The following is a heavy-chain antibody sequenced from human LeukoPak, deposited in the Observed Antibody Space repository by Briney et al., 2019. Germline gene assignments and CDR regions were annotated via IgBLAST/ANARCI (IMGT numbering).Heavy chain of an antibody. J-gene: IGHJ6*03. CDR1: GGSISSHY. D-gene: IGHD2-2*01. CDR3: ARDRLSVCSSTSCLKGSYYYYYMDV. CDR2: MYYIGST. V-gene: IGHV4-59*11. Sequence: SETLSLTCTVSGGSISSHYWSWIRQPPGKGLEWIGYMYYIGSTNYNPSLKSRVTMSVDTSKNQFSLRLSSVTAADTAIYYCARDRLSVCSSTSCLKGSYYYYYMDVWGKGTTVTVSS.